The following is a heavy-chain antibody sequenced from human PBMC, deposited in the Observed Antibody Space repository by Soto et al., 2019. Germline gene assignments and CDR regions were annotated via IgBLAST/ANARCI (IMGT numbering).Heavy chain of an antibody. V-gene: IGHV4-38-2*01. CDR2: IYHSGST. CDR3: ARLPYGSGSYYLGNDAFDI. CDR1: GYSISSGYY. D-gene: IGHD3-10*01. Sequence: SETLSLTCAVSGYSISSGYYWGWIRQPPGKGLEWIGSIYHSGSTYYNPSLKSRVSISVDTSKNQFSLKLSSVTAADTAVYYCARLPYGSGSYYLGNDAFDIWGQGTMVTVS. J-gene: IGHJ3*02.